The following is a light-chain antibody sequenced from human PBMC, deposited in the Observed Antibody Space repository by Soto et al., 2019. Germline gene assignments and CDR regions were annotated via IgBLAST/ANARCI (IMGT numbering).Light chain of an antibody. V-gene: IGLV1-40*01. Sequence: QSVLTQPPSVSGAPGQRVTISCTGSTSNIGAGHGVHWYQHLPGTAPKLLMYGNSIRPSGVPDRFSGSKSGTSASLAIPGLPAEDEADYYCPSSDRSLTCVVFGGGTKVTVL. CDR1: TSNIGAGHG. CDR2: GNS. CDR3: PSSDRSLTCVV. J-gene: IGLJ2*01.